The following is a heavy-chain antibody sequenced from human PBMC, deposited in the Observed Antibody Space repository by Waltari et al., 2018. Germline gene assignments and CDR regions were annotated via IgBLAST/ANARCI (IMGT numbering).Heavy chain of an antibody. CDR3: ARSDRTMIVVVITTGYAFDI. V-gene: IGHV1-69*05. D-gene: IGHD3-22*01. CDR2: IIPIFGTA. Sequence: QVQLVQSGAEVKKPGSSVKVSCKASGGTFSSYAISWVRQAPGQGLEWMGGIIPIFGTANYAQQFQGRVTITTDECTSTAYMELSSLRSEDTAVYYCARSDRTMIVVVITTGYAFDIWGQGTMVTVSS. CDR1: GGTFSSYA. J-gene: IGHJ3*02.